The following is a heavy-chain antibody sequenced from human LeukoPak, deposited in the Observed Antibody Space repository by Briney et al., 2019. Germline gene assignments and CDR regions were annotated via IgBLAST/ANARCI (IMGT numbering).Heavy chain of an antibody. CDR2: IYYSGST. CDR3: ARGYDYYGSSGMFFDY. CDR1: GGSISSYY. V-gene: IGHV4-59*01. D-gene: IGHD3-22*01. J-gene: IGHJ4*02. Sequence: PSETLSLTCTVSGGSISSYYWSWIRQPPGKGLEWIGYIYYSGSTNYNPSLKSRVTISVDTSKNQFSLKLSSVTAADTAVYYCARGYDYYGSSGMFFDYWGQGTLVTVSS.